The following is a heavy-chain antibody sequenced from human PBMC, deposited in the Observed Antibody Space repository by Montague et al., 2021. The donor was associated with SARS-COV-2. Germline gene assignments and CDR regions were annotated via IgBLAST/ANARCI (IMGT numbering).Heavy chain of an antibody. CDR1: GGSFSGYY. J-gene: IGHJ5*02. CDR2: INHSGST. CDR3: ARGEVGIIMIVEAVPGWFDL. V-gene: IGHV4-34*01. Sequence: SETLSLTCVVYGGSFSGYYWSWIRQPPGKGLEWIGEINHSGSTNXNPSLKSRVTISVDTSKNQFSLKLSSVTAADTAVYYRARGEVGIIMIVEAVPGWFDLWGQGTMVTVSS. D-gene: IGHD3-22*01.